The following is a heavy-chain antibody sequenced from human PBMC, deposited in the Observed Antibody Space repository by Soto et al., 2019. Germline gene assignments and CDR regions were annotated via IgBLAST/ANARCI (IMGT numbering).Heavy chain of an antibody. CDR1: GFTRTNFA. Sequence: EVQLLESGGGLLQPGGSLRLSCADSGFTRTNFAMSWVRQAPGKGLELVSVVSGSGITTKYADSVKGRFIISRDNSYNTLALQMRSLRVVATGVYYCVKGRRRGLNNGNFDYWGQGTLVTVSS. CDR2: VSGSGITT. J-gene: IGHJ4*02. CDR3: VKGRRRGLNNGNFDY. V-gene: IGHV3-23*01. D-gene: IGHD1-20*01.